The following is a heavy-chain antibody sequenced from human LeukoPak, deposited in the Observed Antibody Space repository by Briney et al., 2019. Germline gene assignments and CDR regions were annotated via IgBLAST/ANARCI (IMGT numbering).Heavy chain of an antibody. V-gene: IGHV1-69*05. Sequence: ASVKVSCKASGGTFSSYAISWVRQAPGQGLEWMGRIIPIFGTANYAQKFQGRVTITTDESTSTAYMELSSLRSEDTAVYYCARDGSGRHYYGSGSPPDYWGQGTLVIVSS. D-gene: IGHD3-10*01. CDR3: ARDGSGRHYYGSGSPPDY. CDR1: GGTFSSYA. CDR2: IIPIFGTA. J-gene: IGHJ4*02.